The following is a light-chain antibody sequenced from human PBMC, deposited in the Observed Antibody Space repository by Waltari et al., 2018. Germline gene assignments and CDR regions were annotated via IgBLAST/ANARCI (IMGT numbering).Light chain of an antibody. CDR2: DVS. CDR3: CSYAGSYTYVV. J-gene: IGLJ2*01. Sequence: QSALTQPRSVSGSPGQSVTISCTGTSSDVGGYNYVSWYQQPPGKAPNLMIYDVSKRTSGVPDRFSGSKSGNTASLTISGLQAEDEADYYCCSYAGSYTYVVFGGGTRLTVL. CDR1: SSDVGGYNY. V-gene: IGLV2-11*01.